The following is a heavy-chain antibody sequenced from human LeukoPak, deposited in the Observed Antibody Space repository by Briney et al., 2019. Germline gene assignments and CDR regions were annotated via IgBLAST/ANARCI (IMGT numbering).Heavy chain of an antibody. J-gene: IGHJ5*02. V-gene: IGHV4-59*01. Sequence: KPSETLSLTCTVSGGSISSYYWSWIRQPPGKGLEWIGYIYYSGSTNYNPSLKSRVTISVDTSKNQFSLKLSSVTAADTAVYYCARVGFWFDPWGQGTLVTVSS. CDR3: ARVGFWFDP. CDR1: GGSISSYY. CDR2: IYYSGST.